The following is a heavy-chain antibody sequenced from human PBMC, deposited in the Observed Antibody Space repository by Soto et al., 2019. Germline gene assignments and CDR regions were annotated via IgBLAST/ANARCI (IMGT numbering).Heavy chain of an antibody. V-gene: IGHV1-46*01. CDR2: INPSGGGT. Sequence: ASVKVSCKASGSTFTSSYFHWVRQAPGEGLEWMGRINPSGGGTTYAQKFRGRVIMTRDTSTSTAYMQLSSLRSEDTAVYYCARDHDYGDYFAYWGQGTLVTVSS. J-gene: IGHJ4*02. CDR3: ARDHDYGDYFAY. D-gene: IGHD4-17*01. CDR1: GSTFTSSY.